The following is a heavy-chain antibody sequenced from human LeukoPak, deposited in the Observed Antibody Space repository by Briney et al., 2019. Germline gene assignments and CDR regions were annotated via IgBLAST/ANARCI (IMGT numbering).Heavy chain of an antibody. CDR1: GGSISTSSYH. Sequence: SETLSLTCTVSGGSISTSSYHWGWIRQPPGRGLEWLGSIYYSGRTYYNPSLKSRVTLSVDTSNNQFSPKLSSVTAADTAVYYCARLLYNWNYCLDPWGQGTLVTVSS. CDR3: ARLLYNWNYCLDP. J-gene: IGHJ5*02. D-gene: IGHD1-20*01. CDR2: IYYSGRT. V-gene: IGHV4-39*01.